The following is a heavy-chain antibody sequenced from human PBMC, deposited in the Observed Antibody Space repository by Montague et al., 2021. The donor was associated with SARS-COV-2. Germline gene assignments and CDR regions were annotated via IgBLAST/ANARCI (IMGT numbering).Heavy chain of an antibody. J-gene: IGHJ6*02. CDR2: INHSGST. CDR1: GGSFSGYY. Sequence: SETLSLTCAVYGGSFSGYYWSWIRQPPGKGLEWIGEINHSGSTNYNPSLKSRVTISVDTSKNQFSLKLSSVTAADTAVYYCARCRVVGPLAFYYYYGMDVWGQGTTVTVSS. CDR3: ARCRVVGPLAFYYYYGMDV. V-gene: IGHV4-34*01. D-gene: IGHD1-26*01.